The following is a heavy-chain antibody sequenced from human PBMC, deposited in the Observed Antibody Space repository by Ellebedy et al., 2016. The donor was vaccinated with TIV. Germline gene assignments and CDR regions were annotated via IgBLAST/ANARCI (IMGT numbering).Heavy chain of an antibody. CDR1: GGSISSYY. CDR2: IYYSGST. V-gene: IGHV4-59*12. CDR3: ARSTVTTDDGMDV. D-gene: IGHD4-17*01. Sequence: SETLSLTCTVSGGSISSYYWSWIRQPPGKGLEWIGYIYYSGSTNYNPSLKSRVTISVDTSKNQFSLKLSSVTAADTAVYYCARSTVTTDDGMDVWGQGTTVTVSS. J-gene: IGHJ6*02.